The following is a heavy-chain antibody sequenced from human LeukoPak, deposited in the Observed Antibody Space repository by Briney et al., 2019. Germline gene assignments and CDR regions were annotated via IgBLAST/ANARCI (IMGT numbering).Heavy chain of an antibody. CDR1: GYAFTSYG. Sequence: GAVNVSCKASGYAFTSYGISWVRQAPGQGLEWMGWISAYNGNTNYAQKLQGRVTMTTDTSTSTACMELRSLRSDDAAVYYCATTGAAAARDAFDIWGQGTMATVSS. CDR2: ISAYNGNT. D-gene: IGHD6-13*01. V-gene: IGHV1-18*01. J-gene: IGHJ3*02. CDR3: ATTGAAAARDAFDI.